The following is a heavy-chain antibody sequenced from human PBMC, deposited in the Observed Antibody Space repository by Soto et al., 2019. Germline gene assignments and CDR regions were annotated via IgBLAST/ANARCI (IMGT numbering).Heavy chain of an antibody. Sequence: PGGSLRLSCAASGFTFSSYGMHWVRQAPGKGLEWVAVISYDGSNKYYADSVKGRFTISRDNSKNTLYLQMNSLRAEDTAVYYCAKDLSSCPGDYWGQGTLVTVSS. J-gene: IGHJ4*02. CDR3: AKDLSSCPGDY. D-gene: IGHD6-13*01. CDR1: GFTFSSYG. V-gene: IGHV3-30*18. CDR2: ISYDGSNK.